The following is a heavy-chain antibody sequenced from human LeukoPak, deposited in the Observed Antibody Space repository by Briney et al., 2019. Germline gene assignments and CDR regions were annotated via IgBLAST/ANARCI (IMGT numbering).Heavy chain of an antibody. J-gene: IGHJ3*02. CDR1: GFTFSNYA. CDR3: AREYYDSSGSKRSAFDI. Sequence: PGRSLRLSCAASGFTFSNYAMHWVRQAPGKGLEWVAVISYDGTNKYYADSVKGRFTISRDNSKNTLYLQMNSLRAEDTAVYYCAREYYDSSGSKRSAFDIWGQGTMVTVSS. D-gene: IGHD3-22*01. V-gene: IGHV3-30-3*01. CDR2: ISYDGTNK.